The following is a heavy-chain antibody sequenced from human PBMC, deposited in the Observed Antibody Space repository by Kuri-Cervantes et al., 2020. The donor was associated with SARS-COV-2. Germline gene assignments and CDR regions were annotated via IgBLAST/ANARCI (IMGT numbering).Heavy chain of an antibody. CDR3: TMGDWFDP. J-gene: IGHJ5*02. Sequence: GESLKISCAASGFPFSGSAMHWVRQASGKGLEWVGRIRSKANSYATAYAASVKGRFTISRDDSKNTAYLQMNSLKTEDTAVYYCTMGDWFDPWGQGTLVTVSS. CDR2: IRSKANSYAT. V-gene: IGHV3-73*01. CDR1: GFPFSGSA. D-gene: IGHD3-16*01.